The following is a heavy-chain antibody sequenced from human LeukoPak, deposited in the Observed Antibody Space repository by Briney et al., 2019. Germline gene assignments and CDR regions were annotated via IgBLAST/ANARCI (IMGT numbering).Heavy chain of an antibody. CDR3: ARGGQAGSYIDY. J-gene: IGHJ4*02. CDR1: GGTFSSYA. CDR2: TIPILGIA. V-gene: IGHV1-69*04. D-gene: IGHD6-13*01. Sequence: GASVKVSCKASGGTFSSYAISWVRQAPGQGLEWMGRTIPILGIANYAQKFQGRVTITADKSTSTAYMELSSLRSEDTAVYYCARGGQAGSYIDYWGQGTLVTVSS.